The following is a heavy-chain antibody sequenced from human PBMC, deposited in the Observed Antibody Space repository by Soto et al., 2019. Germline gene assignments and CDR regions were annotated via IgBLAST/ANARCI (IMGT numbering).Heavy chain of an antibody. CDR2: ISGSGGST. CDR1: GFTFSSYA. Sequence: EVQLLESGGGLVQPGGSLRLSCAASGFTFSSYAMSWVRQAPGKGLEWVSAISGSGGSTYYADSVKGRFTISRDNSKNTLYLQMNRLRAEDTAVYYCAKEVPLGYYDFWSGYSHGHWFDPWGQGTLVTVSS. J-gene: IGHJ5*02. V-gene: IGHV3-23*01. D-gene: IGHD3-3*01. CDR3: AKEVPLGYYDFWSGYSHGHWFDP.